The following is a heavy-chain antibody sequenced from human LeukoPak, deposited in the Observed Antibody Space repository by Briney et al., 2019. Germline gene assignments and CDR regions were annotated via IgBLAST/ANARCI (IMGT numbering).Heavy chain of an antibody. V-gene: IGHV3-21*01. J-gene: IGHJ4*02. Sequence: PGGTLRLSCAASGLTFRSYSMNWVRQAPGKGLEWVSSISDSRRHIFYADSVKGRFTIYRDNAKNSLYVPMKRVRAEHTAVYYCAREVYCSHTTCYYFDYWGLGTLVTVSS. CDR1: GLTFRSYS. CDR3: AREVYCSHTTCYYFDY. CDR2: ISDSRRHI. D-gene: IGHD2/OR15-2a*01.